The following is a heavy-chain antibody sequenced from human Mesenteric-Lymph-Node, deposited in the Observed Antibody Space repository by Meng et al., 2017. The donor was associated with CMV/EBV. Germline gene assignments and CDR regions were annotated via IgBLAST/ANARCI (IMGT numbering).Heavy chain of an antibody. V-gene: IGHV1-18*01. Sequence: ASVKVSCKASGYTFSLYGITWVRQAPGQGLEWMGWISGYNGNTKYAQKYQGRVTMTTDTSTSTVYMELSSLRSEDTAVYYCASELMFDYWGQGTLVTVSS. CDR1: GYTFSLYG. D-gene: IGHD2-8*01. J-gene: IGHJ4*02. CDR3: ASELMFDY. CDR2: ISGYNGNT.